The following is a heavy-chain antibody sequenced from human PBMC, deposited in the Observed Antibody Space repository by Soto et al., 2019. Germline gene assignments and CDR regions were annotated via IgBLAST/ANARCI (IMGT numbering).Heavy chain of an antibody. CDR3: ARSDGYNFNWLDS. Sequence: QVQLVQSGAEVKTPGASVKVSCKASGYTFASYDMNWVRQAPGQGLEWMGWMNPNSNNTGYAHKFQGRLTMTRDIALSIAHMELSSLRNEDTAVYYCARSDGYNFNWLDSWGQGTLVTVSA. V-gene: IGHV1-8*01. D-gene: IGHD2-21*01. CDR1: GYTFASYD. CDR2: MNPNSNNT. J-gene: IGHJ5*01.